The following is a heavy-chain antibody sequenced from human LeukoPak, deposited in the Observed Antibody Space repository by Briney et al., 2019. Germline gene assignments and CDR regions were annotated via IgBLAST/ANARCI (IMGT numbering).Heavy chain of an antibody. J-gene: IGHJ4*02. CDR2: ISGSGGST. CDR1: GFTFSSYA. V-gene: IGHV3-23*01. CDR3: AKDPAAYDYVWGSYRFGY. Sequence: GGSLRLSCAASGFTFSSYAMSWVRQAPGKGLEWVSAISGSGGSTYYADSVEGRFTISRDNSKNTLYLQMNSLRAEDTAVYYCAKDPAAYDYVWGSYRFGYWGQGTLVTVSS. D-gene: IGHD3-16*02.